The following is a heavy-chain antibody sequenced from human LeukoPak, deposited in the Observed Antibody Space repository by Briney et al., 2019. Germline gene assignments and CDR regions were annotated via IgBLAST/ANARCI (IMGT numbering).Heavy chain of an antibody. D-gene: IGHD6-19*01. Sequence: SETLSLTCTVSGGSISSSSYYWGWIRQPPGKGLEWIGSIYYSGSTYYNPSLKSRVTISVDTSKNQFSLKLSSVTAADTAVYYCARQRIAVAGTRKVFDYWGQGTLVTVSP. V-gene: IGHV4-39*01. J-gene: IGHJ4*02. CDR3: ARQRIAVAGTRKVFDY. CDR2: IYYSGST. CDR1: GGSISSSSYY.